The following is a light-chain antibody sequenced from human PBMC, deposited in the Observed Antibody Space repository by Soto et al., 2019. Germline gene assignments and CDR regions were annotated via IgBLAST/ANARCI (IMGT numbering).Light chain of an antibody. CDR2: AAS. Sequence: DIPMTQSPSSLSASVGDRVTVTCRASQSISTFLNWYQQKPGKAPELLIYAASSLQSGVPSRFSGSGSGTDFTLAISSLQPEDSATYYCQQSYSAPLTFGGGTKVELK. CDR1: QSISTF. CDR3: QQSYSAPLT. J-gene: IGKJ4*01. V-gene: IGKV1-39*01.